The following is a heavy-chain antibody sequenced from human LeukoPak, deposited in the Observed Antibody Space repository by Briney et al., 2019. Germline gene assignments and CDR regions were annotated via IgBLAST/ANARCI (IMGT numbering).Heavy chain of an antibody. CDR1: GYTFTGYY. J-gene: IGHJ4*02. Sequence: GASVKVSCKASGYTFTGYYMHWVRQAPGQGLEGMGWINPNSGGTNYAQKFQGRVTMTRDTSISTAYMELSRLRSDDTAVYYCARDIISGSSWYGYWGQGTLVTVSS. V-gene: IGHV1-2*02. CDR3: ARDIISGSSWYGY. D-gene: IGHD6-13*01. CDR2: INPNSGGT.